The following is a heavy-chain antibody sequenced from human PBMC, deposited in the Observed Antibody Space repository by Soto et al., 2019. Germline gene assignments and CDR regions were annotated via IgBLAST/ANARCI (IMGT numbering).Heavy chain of an antibody. Sequence: SETLSLTCSVSGGSVRTGSYHWSWIRQPPGKGLEWIGFIPNNGSPDYNPSHKSRVVVSIDRSKNQFSLKVNSVTAADTAVYFCARIGWGGDSWGQGTLVTVSS. CDR3: ARIGWGGDS. CDR1: GGSVRTGSYH. D-gene: IGHD7-27*01. V-gene: IGHV4-61*01. CDR2: IPNNGSP. J-gene: IGHJ4*02.